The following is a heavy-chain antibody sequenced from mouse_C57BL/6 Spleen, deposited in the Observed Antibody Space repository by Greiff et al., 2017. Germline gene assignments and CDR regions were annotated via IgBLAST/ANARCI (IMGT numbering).Heavy chain of an antibody. CDR1: GYTFTDYY. V-gene: IGHV1-76*01. J-gene: IGHJ1*03. Sequence: QVQLKESGAELVRPGASVKLSCKASGYTFTDYYINWVKQRPGQGLEWIARIYPGSGNTYYNEKFKGKATLTAEKSSSTAYMQLSSLTSEDSAVYFCARGEYYGSSYNWYFDVWGTGTTVTVSS. D-gene: IGHD1-1*01. CDR2: IYPGSGNT. CDR3: ARGEYYGSSYNWYFDV.